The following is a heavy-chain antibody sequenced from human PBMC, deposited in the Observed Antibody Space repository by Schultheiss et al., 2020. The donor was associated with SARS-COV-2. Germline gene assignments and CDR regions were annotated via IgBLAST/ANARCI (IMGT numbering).Heavy chain of an antibody. J-gene: IGHJ4*02. V-gene: IGHV3-48*03. CDR2: ISSSGSTI. Sequence: GGSLRLSCAASGFTFSSYEMNWVRQAPGKGLEWVSYISSSGSTIYYADSVKGQFTISRDNAKNSLYLQMNSLRAEDTAVYYCARVGTGLVHWNPFFDYWGQGTLVTVSS. CDR1: GFTFSSYE. D-gene: IGHD6-19*01. CDR3: ARVGTGLVHWNPFFDY.